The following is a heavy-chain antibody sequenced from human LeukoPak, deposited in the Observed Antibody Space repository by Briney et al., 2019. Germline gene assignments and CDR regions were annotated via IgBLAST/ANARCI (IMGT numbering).Heavy chain of an antibody. Sequence: GGSLRLSCAASGFTFSNYAMTWVRQAPGKGLEWVSSISGSGGTTYYADSVKGRFTISRDNSKNTLFLQMNSLRAEDTAVYYCAYGSGSYLAPYFEYWGQGTLVTVSS. CDR1: GFTFSNYA. V-gene: IGHV3-23*01. J-gene: IGHJ4*02. D-gene: IGHD3-10*01. CDR2: ISGSGGTT. CDR3: AYGSGSYLAPYFEY.